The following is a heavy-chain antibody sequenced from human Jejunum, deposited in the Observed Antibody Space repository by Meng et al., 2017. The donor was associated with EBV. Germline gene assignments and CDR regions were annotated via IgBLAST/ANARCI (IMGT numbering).Heavy chain of an antibody. J-gene: IGHJ5*02. CDR2: IKSKTQGGTT. Sequence: EVQLVEVGGGLVKPGGSLRLSCAGSGFTFSNAWMSWVRQSQGKGLEWIARIKSKTQGGTTDYAASVKGRFTVSRDDSENTVYLQMNSLTTEDTAMYYCVSAWVDPWGQGTLVTVSS. CDR1: GFTFSNAW. CDR3: VSAWVDP. V-gene: IGHV3-15*01.